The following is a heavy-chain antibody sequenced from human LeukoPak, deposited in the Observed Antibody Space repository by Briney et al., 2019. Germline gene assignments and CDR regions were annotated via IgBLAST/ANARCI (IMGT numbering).Heavy chain of an antibody. Sequence: GRSLRLSWAASGFTFSNYGMHWVRQAPGKGLEWVAVIWYDGSDKYYADPVKGRFTISRDNSKNTLYLQMNSLRAEDTAVYYCARDSEFDSSGYSPPLQYWGQGTLVTVSS. CDR2: IWYDGSDK. D-gene: IGHD3-22*01. CDR3: ARDSEFDSSGYSPPLQY. CDR1: GFTFSNYG. V-gene: IGHV3-33*01. J-gene: IGHJ4*02.